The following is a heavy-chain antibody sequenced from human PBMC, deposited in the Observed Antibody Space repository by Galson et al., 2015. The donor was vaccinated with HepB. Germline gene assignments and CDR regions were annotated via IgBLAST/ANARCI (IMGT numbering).Heavy chain of an antibody. D-gene: IGHD3-10*01. J-gene: IGHJ6*02. CDR2: ISSSSSTI. Sequence: LRLSCAASGFTFSSYSMNWVRQAPGKGLEWVSYISSSSSTIYYADSVKGRFTISRDNAKNSLYLQMNSLRAEDTAVYYCARGRLSGSGRPSYYGMDVWGQGTTVTVSS. CDR1: GFTFSSYS. CDR3: ARGRLSGSGRPSYYGMDV. V-gene: IGHV3-48*04.